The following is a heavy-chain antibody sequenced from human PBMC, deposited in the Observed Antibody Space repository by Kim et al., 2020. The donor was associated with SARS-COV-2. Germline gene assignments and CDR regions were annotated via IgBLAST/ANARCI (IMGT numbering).Heavy chain of an antibody. CDR2: IYHSGST. D-gene: IGHD3-22*01. CDR3: ASRRQETYYYDSSGYYYAALGY. CDR1: GGSISSSNW. Sequence: SETLSLTCAVSGGSISSSNWWSWVRQPPGKGLEWIGEIYHSGSTNYNPSLKSRVTISVEKSKNQFSLKLSSVTAADTAVYYCASRRQETYYYDSSGYYYAALGYWGQGTLVTVSS. J-gene: IGHJ4*02. V-gene: IGHV4-4*02.